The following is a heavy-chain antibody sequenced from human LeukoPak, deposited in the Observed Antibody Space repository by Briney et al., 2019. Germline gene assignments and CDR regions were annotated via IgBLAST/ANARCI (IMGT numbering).Heavy chain of an antibody. V-gene: IGHV1-69*01. D-gene: IGHD5-18*01. CDR1: GGTFSSYA. CDR3: AWSGYSYGTIDY. CDR2: IIPIFGTA. J-gene: IGHJ4*02. Sequence: SVKVSCTASGGTFSSYAISWVRQAPGQGLEWMGGIIPIFGTANYAQKFQGRVTITADESTSTAYMELSSLRSEDTAVYYCAWSGYSYGTIDYWGQGTLVTVSP.